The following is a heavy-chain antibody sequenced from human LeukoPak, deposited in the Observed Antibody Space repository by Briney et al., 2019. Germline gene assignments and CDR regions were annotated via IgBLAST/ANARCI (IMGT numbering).Heavy chain of an antibody. CDR1: GGSISSSSYY. D-gene: IGHD5-18*01. Sequence: SETLSLTCTVSGGSISSSSYYWGWIRQPPGKGLEWIGSIYYSGSTYYNPSLKSRVTISVDTSKNQFSLKLGSVTAADTAVYYCAREGRIQLWFHNWFDPWGQGTLVTVSS. CDR2: IYYSGST. V-gene: IGHV4-39*07. J-gene: IGHJ5*02. CDR3: AREGRIQLWFHNWFDP.